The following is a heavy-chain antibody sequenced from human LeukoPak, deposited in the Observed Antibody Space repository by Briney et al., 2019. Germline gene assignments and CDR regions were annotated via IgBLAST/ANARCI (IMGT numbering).Heavy chain of an antibody. Sequence: SETLSLTCAVSGGSISSGGYYWSWIRQPPGKGLEWIGYIYHSGSTYYNPSLKSRVTISVDRSKNQFSLKLSSVTDADTAVYYCARGNYGDYGDFDYWGQGTLVTVSS. CDR3: ARGNYGDYGDFDY. D-gene: IGHD4-17*01. CDR2: IYHSGST. V-gene: IGHV4-30-2*01. J-gene: IGHJ4*02. CDR1: GGSISSGGYY.